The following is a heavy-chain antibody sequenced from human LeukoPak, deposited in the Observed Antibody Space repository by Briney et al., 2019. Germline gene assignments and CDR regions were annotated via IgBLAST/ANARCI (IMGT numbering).Heavy chain of an antibody. CDR2: ISTDGSST. CDR3: ARDAAPRYSSSPSNFDY. Sequence: GGSLRLSCAASGFTFSNYRMHWVRQAPGKGLVWVSRISTDGSSTTYADSVKGRFTISRDNAKNSLYLQMNSLRAEDTAVYYCARDAAPRYSSSPSNFDYWGQGTLVTVSS. V-gene: IGHV3-74*01. J-gene: IGHJ4*02. D-gene: IGHD6-6*01. CDR1: GFTFSNYR.